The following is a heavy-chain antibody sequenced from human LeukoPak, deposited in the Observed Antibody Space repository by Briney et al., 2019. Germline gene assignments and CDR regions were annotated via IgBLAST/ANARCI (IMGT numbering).Heavy chain of an antibody. V-gene: IGHV2-5*02. CDR3: AHSPGSWDIVVVPAALRWFDP. J-gene: IGHJ5*02. CDR1: GFSLSTSGVG. CDR2: IYWDDDK. D-gene: IGHD2-2*01. Sequence: SGPTLVKPTQTLTLTCTFSGFSLSTSGVGVGWIRQPPGKALEWLALIYWDDDKRYSPSLKSRLTVTKDTSKNQVVLTMTNMDPVDTATYYCAHSPGSWDIVVVPAALRWFDPWGQGTLVTVSS.